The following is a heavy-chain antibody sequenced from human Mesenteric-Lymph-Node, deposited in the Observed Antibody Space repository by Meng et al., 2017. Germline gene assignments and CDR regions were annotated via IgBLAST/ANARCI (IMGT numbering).Heavy chain of an antibody. CDR1: GFTFSSYG. V-gene: IGHV3-33*01. CDR3: ARSGLPYTFDV. Sequence: GESLKISCAASGFTFSSYGMHWVRQAPGKGLEWVAVIWYDGSNKYYADSVKGRFTISRDNPKKSLYLQMDSLGAEDTAVYFCARSGLPYTFDVLVLGTLVTVSS. J-gene: IGHJ3*01. CDR2: IWYDGSNK. D-gene: IGHD6-25*01.